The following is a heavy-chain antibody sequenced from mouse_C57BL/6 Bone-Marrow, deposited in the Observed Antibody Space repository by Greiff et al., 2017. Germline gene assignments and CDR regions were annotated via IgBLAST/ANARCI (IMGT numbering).Heavy chain of an antibody. CDR2: IDPSDSYT. V-gene: IGHV1-69*01. Sequence: QVQLQQPGAELVMPGASVKLSCKASGYTFTSYWMHWVKQRPGQGLEWIGEIDPSDSYTNYNQKFKGKSTLTVDKSSSTAYMQLSSLTSEDSAVYYCARGDYYGRPFAYWGQGTLVTVS. J-gene: IGHJ3*01. CDR1: GYTFTSYW. D-gene: IGHD1-1*01. CDR3: ARGDYYGRPFAY.